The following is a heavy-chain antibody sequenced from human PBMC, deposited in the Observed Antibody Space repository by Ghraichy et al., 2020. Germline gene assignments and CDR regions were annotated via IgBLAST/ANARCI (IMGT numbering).Heavy chain of an antibody. V-gene: IGHV3-48*02. D-gene: IGHD4-23*01. Sequence: GGSLRLSCVGSGFTFSSYSMNWVRQSPGKGLEFVSYITSSSRTISYADSGEGRFTISRDNAQNARYLQMNSLRDEDTAVYYCARVSTMVRFFFYAGMDVWGQGTTFTVAS. CDR1: GFTFSSYS. CDR3: ARVSTMVRFFFYAGMDV. CDR2: ITSSSRTI. J-gene: IGHJ6*02.